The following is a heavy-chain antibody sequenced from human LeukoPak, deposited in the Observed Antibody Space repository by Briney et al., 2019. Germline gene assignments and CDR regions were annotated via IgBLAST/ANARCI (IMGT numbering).Heavy chain of an antibody. V-gene: IGHV3-53*01. CDR2: IYSGGST. J-gene: IGHJ4*02. CDR3: ARANDY. CDR1: GFTFSIYG. Sequence: GGSLRLSCVASGFTFSIYGMSWVRQAPGKGLEWVSVIYSGGSTYYADSVKGRFTISRDNSKNTLYLQMNSLRAEDTAVYYCARANDYWGQGTLVTVSS.